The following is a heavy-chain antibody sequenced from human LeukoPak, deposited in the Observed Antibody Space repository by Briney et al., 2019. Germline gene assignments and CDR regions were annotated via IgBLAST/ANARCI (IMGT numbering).Heavy chain of an antibody. J-gene: IGHJ6*04. CDR3: ARAGGIVVVPAAPNEYYYYGTDV. CDR2: IYYSGST. Sequence: SETLSLTCTVSGGSISSYYWSWIRQPPGKGLEWIGYIYYSGSTNYNPSLKSRVTISVDTSKNQFSLKLSSVTAADTAVYYCARAGGIVVVPAAPNEYYYYGTDVWGKGTTVTVSS. CDR1: GGSISSYY. V-gene: IGHV4-59*01. D-gene: IGHD2-2*01.